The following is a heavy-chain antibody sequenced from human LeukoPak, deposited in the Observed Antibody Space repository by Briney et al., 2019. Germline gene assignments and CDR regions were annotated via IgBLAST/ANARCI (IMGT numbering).Heavy chain of an antibody. CDR2: ISSSGRTV. V-gene: IGHV3-48*03. Sequence: GGSLRLSCVASGFTFSTYEMIWVRQAPGKGLEWISYISSSGRTVYYADSVKGRFTLSRDNAENSLYLQMNSLRAEDTAVYYCAREGSYYFDYWGQGTLVTVSS. CDR1: GFTFSTYE. J-gene: IGHJ4*02. CDR3: AREGSYYFDY. D-gene: IGHD1-26*01.